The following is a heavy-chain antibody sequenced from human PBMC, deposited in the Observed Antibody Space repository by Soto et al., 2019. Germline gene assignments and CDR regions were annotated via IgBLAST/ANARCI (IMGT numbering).Heavy chain of an antibody. J-gene: IGHJ3*02. Sequence: SETLSLTCTFSGGSISSYYWSWIRQPPGKGLEWIGYIYYSGSTNYNPSLKSRVTISVDTSENQFSLKLSSVTAADTAVYYCARALILTGYYIHDAFDIWGQGTMVT. V-gene: IGHV4-59*01. D-gene: IGHD3-9*01. CDR3: ARALILTGYYIHDAFDI. CDR2: IYYSGST. CDR1: GGSISSYY.